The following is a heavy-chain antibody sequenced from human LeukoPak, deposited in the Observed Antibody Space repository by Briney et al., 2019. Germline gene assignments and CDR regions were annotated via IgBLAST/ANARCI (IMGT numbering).Heavy chain of an antibody. CDR3: ARDSSSGNNWFDP. Sequence: GASVKVSCKASGYTFTGYYMHWVRQAPRQGLEWMGWINPNSGGTNYAQKFQGRVTMTRDTSISTAYMELSRLRSDDTAVYYCARDSSSGNNWFDPWGQGTLVTDSS. V-gene: IGHV1-2*02. CDR2: INPNSGGT. D-gene: IGHD6-13*01. CDR1: GYTFTGYY. J-gene: IGHJ5*02.